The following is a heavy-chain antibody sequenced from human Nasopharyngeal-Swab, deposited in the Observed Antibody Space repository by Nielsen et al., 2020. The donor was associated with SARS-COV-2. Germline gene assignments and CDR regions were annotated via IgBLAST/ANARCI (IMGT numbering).Heavy chain of an antibody. D-gene: IGHD2-2*01. J-gene: IGHJ6*03. CDR2: VSQGGGT. V-gene: IGHV4-34*01. Sequence: PGKGLEWIDEVSQGGGTNYNPSLKNRVTISVATSKNQFSLKLSSVTAAETAVYYCARGGAGVVPSPVLGLGPYYSYYYMDVWGKGTTVTVSS. CDR3: ARGGAGVVPSPVLGLGPYYSYYYMDV.